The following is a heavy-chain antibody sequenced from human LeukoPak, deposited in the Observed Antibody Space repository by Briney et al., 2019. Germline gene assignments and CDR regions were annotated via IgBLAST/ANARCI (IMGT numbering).Heavy chain of an antibody. Sequence: GGSLRLSCAASGFTFSNYAMAWVRQAPGKGLEWVANIKQDGSEKYYVDSVKGRFTISRDNAKNSLYLQMNSLRAEDTAVYYCARDMTWFWIVGATGGGRHNWFDPWGQGTLVTVSS. CDR1: GFTFSNYA. V-gene: IGHV3-7*01. J-gene: IGHJ5*02. CDR3: ARDMTWFWIVGATGGGRHNWFDP. CDR2: IKQDGSEK. D-gene: IGHD1-26*01.